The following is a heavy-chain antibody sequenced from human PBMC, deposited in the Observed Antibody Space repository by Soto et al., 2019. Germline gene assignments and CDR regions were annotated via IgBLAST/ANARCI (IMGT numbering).Heavy chain of an antibody. V-gene: IGHV4-38-2*01. CDR1: GYSISSGYY. J-gene: IGHJ5*02. D-gene: IGHD2-2*01. Sequence: LSLTCAVSGYSISSGYYWCWIRQPPGKGLEWIGSIYHSGSTYYNPSLKSRVTISVDTSKNQFSLKLSSVTAADTAVYYCARGGKYQLLFEGSWFDPWGQGTLVTSPQ. CDR3: ARGGKYQLLFEGSWFDP. CDR2: IYHSGST.